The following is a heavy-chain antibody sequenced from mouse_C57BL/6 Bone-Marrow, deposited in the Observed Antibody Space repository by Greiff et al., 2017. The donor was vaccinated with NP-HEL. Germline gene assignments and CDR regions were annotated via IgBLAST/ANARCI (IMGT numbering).Heavy chain of an antibody. D-gene: IGHD1-1*01. Sequence: EVMLVESGGGLVKPGGSLKLSCAASGFTFSSYAMSWVRQTPEKRLEWVATISDGGSYTYYPDNVKGRFTISRDNAKNNLYLQMSHLKSEDTAMYYCAHYGLYYAMDYWGQGTSVTVSS. CDR1: GFTFSSYA. J-gene: IGHJ4*01. V-gene: IGHV5-4*03. CDR2: ISDGGSYT. CDR3: AHYGLYYAMDY.